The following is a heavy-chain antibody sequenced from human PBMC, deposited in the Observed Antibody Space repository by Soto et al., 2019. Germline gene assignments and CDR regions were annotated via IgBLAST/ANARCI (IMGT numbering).Heavy chain of an antibody. CDR1: GFTFSDYY. J-gene: IGHJ4*02. V-gene: IGHV3-11*05. CDR3: ARVSRIAAVGELIDY. Sequence: GGSLRLSCAASGFTFSDYYMSWIRQAPGKGLEWVSYISSSSSYTNYADSVKGRFTISRDNAKNSLYLQMNSLRAEDTAVYYCARVSRIAAVGELIDYWGQGTLVTVSS. D-gene: IGHD6-13*01. CDR2: ISSSSSYT.